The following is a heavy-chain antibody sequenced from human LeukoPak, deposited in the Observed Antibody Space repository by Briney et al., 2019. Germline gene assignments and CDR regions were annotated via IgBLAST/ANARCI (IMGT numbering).Heavy chain of an antibody. CDR3: ARDRRYCSGSSCYSGVDY. J-gene: IGHJ4*02. CDR1: GFTVSSNY. V-gene: IGHV3-53*01. D-gene: IGHD2-15*01. Sequence: PGGSLRLSCAASGFTVSSNYMTWGRQAPGKGLEWVSVIYRGGSTYYGDSVKGRFTISRDNSKNTLYLQMNSLRAEDTAVYYCARDRRYCSGSSCYSGVDYWGQGTLVTVSS. CDR2: IYRGGST.